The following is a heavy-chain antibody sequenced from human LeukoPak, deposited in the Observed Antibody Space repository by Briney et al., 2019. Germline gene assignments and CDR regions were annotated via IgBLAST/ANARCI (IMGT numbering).Heavy chain of an antibody. CDR2: ISSSSSTI. Sequence: QPGGSLRLSCAAPGFTFSSYSMNWVRQAPGKGLEWVSYISSSSSTIYYADSVKGRFTISRGNAKNSLYLQMNSLRAEDTAVYYCARAPPTGRYCSGGSCYQGRRDIDYWGQGTLVTVSS. CDR3: ARAPPTGRYCSGGSCYQGRRDIDY. D-gene: IGHD2-15*01. J-gene: IGHJ4*02. CDR1: GFTFSSYS. V-gene: IGHV3-48*01.